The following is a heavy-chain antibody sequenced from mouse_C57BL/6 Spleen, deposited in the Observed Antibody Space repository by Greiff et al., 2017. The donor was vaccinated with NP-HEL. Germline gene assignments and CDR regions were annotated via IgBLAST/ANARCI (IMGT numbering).Heavy chain of an antibody. D-gene: IGHD3-3*01. CDR3: ARQKEGRRYFGY. Sequence: EVKLVESGGDLVKPGGSLKLSCAASGFTFSSYGMSWVRQTPDKRLEWVATISSGGSYTYYPDSVKGRFTISRDNAKNTLYLQMSSLKSEDTAMYYCARQKEGRRYFGYWGQGTTLTVSS. CDR1: GFTFSSYG. J-gene: IGHJ2*01. CDR2: ISSGGSYT. V-gene: IGHV5-6*01.